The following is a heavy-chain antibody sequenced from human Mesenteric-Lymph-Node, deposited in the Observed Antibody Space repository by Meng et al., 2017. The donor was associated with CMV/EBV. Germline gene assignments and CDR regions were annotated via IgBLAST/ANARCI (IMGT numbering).Heavy chain of an antibody. Sequence: ASVKVSCKASGYTFTSYDINWVRQATGQGLEWMGWMNPNSGNTGYAQKFQGRVTITRNTSISTAYMELSSLRSEDTAVYYCAREVELRFSGSDHGLDVWGQGTTVTVSS. J-gene: IGHJ6*02. CDR2: MNPNSGNT. CDR3: AREVELRFSGSDHGLDV. D-gene: IGHD3-3*01. V-gene: IGHV1-8*03. CDR1: GYTFTSYD.